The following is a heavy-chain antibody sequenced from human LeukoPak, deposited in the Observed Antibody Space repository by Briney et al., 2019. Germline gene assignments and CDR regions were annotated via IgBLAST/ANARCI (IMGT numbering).Heavy chain of an antibody. CDR1: GGSISSSSYY. V-gene: IGHV4-39*02. D-gene: IGHD4-23*01. Sequence: SETLSLTCTVSGGSISSSSYYWGWIRQPPGKGLEWIGTIYYSGRTYYNPSLKSRVTISVDTSKDQFSVKLSSVTATDTAIYYCARDYGGNSYYFDYWGQGTLVTVSS. CDR3: ARDYGGNSYYFDY. J-gene: IGHJ4*02. CDR2: IYYSGRT.